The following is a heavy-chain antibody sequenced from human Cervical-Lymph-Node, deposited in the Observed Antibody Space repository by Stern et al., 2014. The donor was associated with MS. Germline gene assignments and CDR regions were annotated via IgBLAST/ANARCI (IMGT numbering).Heavy chain of an antibody. V-gene: IGHV1-18*01. CDR2: IITYRGDT. Sequence: VQLVESGAEVRSPGASVRVSCKASGYTFSSYAISWVRQAPGQGLEWMGWIITYRGDTKYGQKYQGRVAMTTDTSTNTAYMELRSLRSDDTAIYYCARRGDTLEFDYWGQGTLVTVSS. J-gene: IGHJ4*02. D-gene: IGHD3-10*01. CDR3: ARRGDTLEFDY. CDR1: GYTFSSYA.